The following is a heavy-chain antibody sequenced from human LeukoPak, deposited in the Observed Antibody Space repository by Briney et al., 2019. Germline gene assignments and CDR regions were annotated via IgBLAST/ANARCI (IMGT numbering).Heavy chain of an antibody. V-gene: IGHV4-59*01. CDR1: GGSISSYY. CDR3: ARYLIGAAAGSNAFDI. CDR2: IYYSGST. J-gene: IGHJ3*02. Sequence: PSETLSLTCTVSGGSISSYYWSWLRQPPGKGLEWIGYIYYSGSTNYNPSLKSRVTISVDTSKNQFSLKLSSVTAADTAVYYCARYLIGAAAGSNAFDIWGQGTMVTVSS. D-gene: IGHD6-13*01.